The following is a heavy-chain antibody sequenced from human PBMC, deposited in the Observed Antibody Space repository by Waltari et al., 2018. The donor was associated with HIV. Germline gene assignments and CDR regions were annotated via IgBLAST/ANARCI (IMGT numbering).Heavy chain of an antibody. D-gene: IGHD4-17*01. CDR2: IYYSGST. V-gene: IGHV4-39*07. J-gene: IGHJ4*02. CDR3: ARDLSYGDYPQHTSDY. Sequence: QLQLQESGPGLVKPSETLSLTCTVSGGSISSSSYYWGWIRQPPGKGLEWIGSIYYSGSTYYNPSLKSRVTISVDTSKNQFSLKLSSVTAADTAVYYCARDLSYGDYPQHTSDYWGQGTLVTVSS. CDR1: GGSISSSSYY.